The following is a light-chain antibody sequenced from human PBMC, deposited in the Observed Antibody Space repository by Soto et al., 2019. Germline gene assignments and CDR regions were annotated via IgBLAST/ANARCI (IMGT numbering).Light chain of an antibody. Sequence: EIVLTQSPATLSLSPGERATLSCRASQSVSSYLAWYQQKPGQAPRLLIYDASNRATGIPARFSGSGSGTAFTLTIISLEPEAFAVYYCQQRSNWPPITFGPGTKVDIK. V-gene: IGKV3-11*01. CDR2: DAS. CDR1: QSVSSY. J-gene: IGKJ3*01. CDR3: QQRSNWPPIT.